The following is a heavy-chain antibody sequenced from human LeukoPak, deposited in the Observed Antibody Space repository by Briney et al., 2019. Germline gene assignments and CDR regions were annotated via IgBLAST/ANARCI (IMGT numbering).Heavy chain of an antibody. CDR3: TRGAGWLIDY. Sequence: SETLSLTCTVPDDSISDYYRGWIRQPPGKGLEWIGYFYNSGRSTYNPSLKSRVTISADTSKNHFSLKLNSVTTADTAVYYCTRGAGWLIDYWGQGTLVTVSS. V-gene: IGHV4-59*01. J-gene: IGHJ4*02. CDR1: DDSISDYY. D-gene: IGHD3-16*01. CDR2: FYNSGRS.